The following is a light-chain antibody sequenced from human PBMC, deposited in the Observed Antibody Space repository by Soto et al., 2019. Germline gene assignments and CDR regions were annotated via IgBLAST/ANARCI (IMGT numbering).Light chain of an antibody. CDR2: GDS. CDR1: GSNIGAGYD. J-gene: IGLJ1*01. V-gene: IGLV1-40*01. CDR3: QSYDSTLEARYV. Sequence: QPVLTQPPSVSGAPGQRVTISCTGSGSNIGAGYDVHWYQHRPGTAPKLLVFGDSHRPSGVPDRFSGSKSGTSASLASTGLQAEAEGDYYCQSYDSTLEARYVFVTGTKLTVL.